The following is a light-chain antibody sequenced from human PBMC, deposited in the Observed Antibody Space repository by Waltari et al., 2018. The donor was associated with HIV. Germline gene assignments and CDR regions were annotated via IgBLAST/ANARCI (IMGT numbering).Light chain of an antibody. CDR2: DVN. CDR1: SSDIGAYNY. Sequence: QSALTQPRPVSGSLGQSVTISCTGTSSDIGAYNYVSWYQHHPDKGPKLLIYDVNKRPSGVPDRFSGSKSGNTASLTISGLQAEDEADYYCCSYADTFFVLFGGRTKLTVL. V-gene: IGLV2-11*01. J-gene: IGLJ2*01. CDR3: CSYADTFFVL.